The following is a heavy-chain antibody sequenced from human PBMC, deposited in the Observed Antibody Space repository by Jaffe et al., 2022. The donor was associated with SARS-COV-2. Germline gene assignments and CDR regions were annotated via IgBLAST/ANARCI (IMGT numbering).Heavy chain of an antibody. CDR1: GFTFSSCG. Sequence: EVQLLESGGNLVQPGGSLRLSCAASGFTFSSCGMSWVRQAPGKGLEWVSAISGSGDRTYYADSVKGRFTISRDNSKDTLYLQMNSLRAEDTALYYCAKCRTLYDFWTTYYNFDYWGQGTLVTVSS. CDR2: ISGSGDRT. J-gene: IGHJ4*02. V-gene: IGHV3-23*01. D-gene: IGHD3-3*01. CDR3: AKCRTLYDFWTTYYNFDY.